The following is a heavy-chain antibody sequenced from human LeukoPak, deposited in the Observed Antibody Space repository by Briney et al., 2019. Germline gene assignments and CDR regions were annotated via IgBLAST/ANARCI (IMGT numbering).Heavy chain of an antibody. D-gene: IGHD2-8*01. CDR2: IYTSGST. J-gene: IGHJ4*02. CDR3: ARHLTDSSVCIEY. CDR1: GGSISSFY. Sequence: PSETLSLTCTVSGGSISSFYWSWIRQPPGKGLEWIGYIYTSGSTNYIPSLMSRDTISVDTSKNKFSLKLSSVTAADTAVYYCARHLTDSSVCIEYWGQGTLVTVSA. V-gene: IGHV4-4*09.